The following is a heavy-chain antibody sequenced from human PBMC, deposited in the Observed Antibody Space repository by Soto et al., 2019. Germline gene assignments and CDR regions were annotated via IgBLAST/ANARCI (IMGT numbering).Heavy chain of an antibody. Sequence: QVQLQESGPGLVKPSQTLSLTCTVSGGSISSGDDFWTWIRQPPGKGLEWIGYIYYSGSTYYNPSLKSRLTMSVDTSKHQFSLKLSSVTAADTAVYYGARDRAKWKDYYYYGMDVWGQGTTVTVSS. J-gene: IGHJ6*02. CDR3: ARDRAKWKDYYYYGMDV. V-gene: IGHV4-30-4*01. CDR1: GGSISSGDDF. D-gene: IGHD1-20*01. CDR2: IYYSGST.